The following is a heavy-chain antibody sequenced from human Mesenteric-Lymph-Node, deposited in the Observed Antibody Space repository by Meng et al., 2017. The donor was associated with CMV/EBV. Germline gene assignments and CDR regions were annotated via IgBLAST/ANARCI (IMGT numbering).Heavy chain of an antibody. CDR3: AREATQRPETYYYYYYGMDV. V-gene: IGHV3-30-3*01. J-gene: IGHJ6*02. Sequence: GESLKISCAASGFTFTSKPMHWVRQAPGKGLEWVAGISHDGTNTYYADSVKGRFTISRDNARYTLHVQMTSLRLEDTAVYYCAREATQRPETYYYYYYGMDVWGQGTTVTVSS. CDR2: ISHDGTNT. D-gene: IGHD1-14*01. CDR1: GFTFTSKP.